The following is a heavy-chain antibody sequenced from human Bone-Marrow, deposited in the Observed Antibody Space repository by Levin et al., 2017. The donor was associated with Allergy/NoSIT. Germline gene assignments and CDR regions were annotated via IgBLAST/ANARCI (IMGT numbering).Heavy chain of an antibody. D-gene: IGHD5-12*01. CDR3: ARGVVATGYFDY. CDR1: GGSISSGGYS. CDR2: IYHSGST. J-gene: IGHJ4*02. Sequence: SCAVSGGSISSGGYSWSWIRQPPGKGLEWIGDIYHSGSTYYNPSLKSRVTISVDRSKNQFSLKLSSVTAADTAVYYCARGVVATGYFDYWGQGTLVTVSS. V-gene: IGHV4-30-2*01.